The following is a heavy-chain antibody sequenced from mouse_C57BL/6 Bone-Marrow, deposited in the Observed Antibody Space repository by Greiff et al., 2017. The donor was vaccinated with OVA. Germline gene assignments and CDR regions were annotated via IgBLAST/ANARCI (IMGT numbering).Heavy chain of an antibody. J-gene: IGHJ4*01. Sequence: QVQLQQSDAELVKPGASVKISCKVSGYTFTDHTIHWMKQRPEQGLEWIGYIYPRDGSTKYNEKFKGKATLTADKSSSTAYMQLNSLTSEDSAVNFCARRYYGSSYVYAMDYWGQGTTVTVSS. CDR2: IYPRDGST. CDR3: ARRYYGSSYVYAMDY. CDR1: GYTFTDHT. V-gene: IGHV1-78*01. D-gene: IGHD1-1*01.